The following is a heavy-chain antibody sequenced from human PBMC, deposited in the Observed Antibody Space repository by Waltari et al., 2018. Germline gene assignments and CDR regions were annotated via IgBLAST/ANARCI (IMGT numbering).Heavy chain of an antibody. CDR1: GGSIRSYY. CDR3: ARGWGTAMVTYYYYYGMDV. Sequence: QVQLQESGPGLVKPSETLSLTCTVSGGSIRSYYWSWLRQPPGQGLEWIGYIYYSGSTNYNPSLKSRVTISVDTSKNQFSLKLSSVTAADTAVYYCARGWGTAMVTYYYYYGMDVWGQGTTVTVSS. V-gene: IGHV4-59*01. D-gene: IGHD5-18*01. J-gene: IGHJ6*02. CDR2: IYYSGST.